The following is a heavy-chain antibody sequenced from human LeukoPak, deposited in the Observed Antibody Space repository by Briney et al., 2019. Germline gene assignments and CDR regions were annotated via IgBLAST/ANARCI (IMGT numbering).Heavy chain of an antibody. CDR1: GYTFSSYY. V-gene: IGHV1-46*01. D-gene: IGHD2-15*01. J-gene: IGHJ3*02. CDR3: ARYGFSAVWQGGWHAFDI. Sequence: ASVKVSCKASGYTFSSYYMHWVRQAPGQGLEWMGIINPTTGDTTYAQKFQGRLTMTRDMSTSTVYMELSSLTSEDTAVFYCARYGFSAVWQGGWHAFDIWGQGTVVTVSS. CDR2: INPTTGDT.